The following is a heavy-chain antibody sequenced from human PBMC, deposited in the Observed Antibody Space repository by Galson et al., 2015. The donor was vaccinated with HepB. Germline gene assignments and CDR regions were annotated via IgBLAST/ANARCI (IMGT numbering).Heavy chain of an antibody. J-gene: IGHJ4*02. CDR1: GGTFSSYT. CDR3: AGVGRPIAAAGTLDY. D-gene: IGHD6-13*01. CDR2: IIPIFGTA. Sequence: SVKVSCKASGGTFSSYTISWVRQAPGQGLEWMGGIIPIFGTANYAQKFQGRVTITADESTSTAYMELSSLRSEDTAVYYCAGVGRPIAAAGTLDYWGQGTLVTVSS. V-gene: IGHV1-69*13.